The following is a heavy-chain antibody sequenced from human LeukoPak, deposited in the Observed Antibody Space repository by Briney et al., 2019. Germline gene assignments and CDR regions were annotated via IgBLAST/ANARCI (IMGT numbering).Heavy chain of an antibody. CDR3: ATAYQYGSGSYAQTYYYYYMDV. CDR2: FDPEDGET. J-gene: IGHJ6*03. CDR1: GHTLTELS. Sequence: ASVKVSCKVSGHTLTELSMHWVRQAPGKGLEWMGGFDPEDGETIYAQKFQGRVTMTEDTSTDTAYMELSSLRSEDTAVYYCATAYQYGSGSYAQTYYYYYMDVWGKGTTVTVSS. V-gene: IGHV1-24*01. D-gene: IGHD3-10*01.